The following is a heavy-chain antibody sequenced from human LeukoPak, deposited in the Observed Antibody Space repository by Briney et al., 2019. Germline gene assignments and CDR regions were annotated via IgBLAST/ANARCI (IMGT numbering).Heavy chain of an antibody. CDR1: GFTFSSYS. D-gene: IGHD2-15*01. CDR3: ARDIGINWFDP. V-gene: IGHV3-21*01. J-gene: IGHJ5*02. CDR2: ISSSSSYI. Sequence: GGSLRLSCAAFGFTFSSYSMNWVRQAPGKGLEWVSSISSSSSYIYYADSVKGRSTISRDNAKNSLYPQMNSLRAEDTAVYYCARDIGINWFDPWGQGTLVTVSS.